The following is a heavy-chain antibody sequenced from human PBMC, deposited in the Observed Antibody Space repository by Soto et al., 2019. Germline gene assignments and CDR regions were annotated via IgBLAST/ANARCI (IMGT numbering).Heavy chain of an antibody. D-gene: IGHD2-8*01. CDR1: GDSISTVDYF. CDR3: ARGRYCINGRCFPNWFDS. V-gene: IGHV4-30-4*01. Sequence: PSETLSLTCSVSGDSISTVDYFWAWIRQPPGQALEYIGYIYKSATTYYNPSFESRVAISLGTSKSQFSLNVTSVTAADTAVYFCARGRYCINGRCFPNWFDSWGQGTLVTVSS. J-gene: IGHJ5*01. CDR2: IYKSATT.